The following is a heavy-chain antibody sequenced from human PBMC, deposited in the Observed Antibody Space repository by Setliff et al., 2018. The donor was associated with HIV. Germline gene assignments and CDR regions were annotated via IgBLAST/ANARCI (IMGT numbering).Heavy chain of an antibody. CDR1: GGSIKSSSDY. D-gene: IGHD4-17*01. V-gene: IGHV4-39*07. J-gene: IGHJ2*01. CDR3: ATSLNGDSEPWYFDF. Sequence: SETLSLTCTVSGGSIKSSSDYWGWIRQPPGKGLEWIGTIYYSGSTYYNPSLKSRVTISLDTPKNQLSLNLKSVTAADTAVYYCATSLNGDSEPWYFDFWGRGSLVTVSS. CDR2: IYYSGST.